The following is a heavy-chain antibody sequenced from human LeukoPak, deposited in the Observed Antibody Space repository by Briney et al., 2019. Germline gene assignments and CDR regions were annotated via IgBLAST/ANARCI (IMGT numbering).Heavy chain of an antibody. J-gene: IGHJ3*02. V-gene: IGHV1-69*05. CDR2: IIPIFGTA. Sequence: SVKVSCKASGGTFSSYAISWVRQAPGQGLEWMGGIIPIFGTANYAQKFQGRVTITTDESTSTAYMELGSLRSEDTAVYYCASCSSTSCYSFGDAFDIWGQGTIVTVSS. CDR3: ASCSSTSCYSFGDAFDI. D-gene: IGHD2-2*02. CDR1: GGTFSSYA.